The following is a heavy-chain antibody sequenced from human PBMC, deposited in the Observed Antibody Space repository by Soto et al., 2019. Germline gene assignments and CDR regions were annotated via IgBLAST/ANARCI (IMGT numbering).Heavy chain of an antibody. CDR1: GGSFSGYC. J-gene: IGHJ4*02. D-gene: IGHD2-8*02. Sequence: QVQLQQWGAGLLKPSETLSLTCAVYGGSFSGYCWTWIRQPPGTGLEWIGEINHSGSTNYNPSLKSRVTISVDRSKNQFSLKLSSVTAADTAVYYCARDKITGLFDYWGQGTLVTVSS. CDR3: ARDKITGLFDY. CDR2: INHSGST. V-gene: IGHV4-34*01.